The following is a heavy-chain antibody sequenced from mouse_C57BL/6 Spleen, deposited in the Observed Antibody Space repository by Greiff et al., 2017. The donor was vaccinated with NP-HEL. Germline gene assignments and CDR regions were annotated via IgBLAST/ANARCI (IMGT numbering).Heavy chain of an antibody. J-gene: IGHJ1*03. CDR3: ARGGFYDYDGDWYFDV. CDR2: IYPGDGDT. V-gene: IGHV1-82*01. CDR1: GYAFSSSW. Sequence: LVESGPELVKPGASVKISCKASGYAFSSSWMNWVKQRPGKGLEWIGRIYPGDGDTNYNGKFKGKATLTADKSSSTAYMQLSSLTSEDSAVYFCARGGFYDYDGDWYFDVWGTGTTVTVSS. D-gene: IGHD2-4*01.